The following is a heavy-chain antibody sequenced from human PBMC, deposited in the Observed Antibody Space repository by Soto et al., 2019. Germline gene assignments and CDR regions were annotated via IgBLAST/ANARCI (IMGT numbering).Heavy chain of an antibody. J-gene: IGHJ3*02. D-gene: IGHD3-22*01. CDR1: GCSFGSYG. CDR3: ARGDYYDSSGPFSDAFDI. Sequence: GGSLRLSCAASGCSFGSYGMHWVRQAPGKGLEWVTTIWYDGSNKYYADSVKGRFTISRDNSKSMLWLQMNSLRAEDTAVYYCARGDYYDSSGPFSDAFDIWGQGTMVTVSS. CDR2: IWYDGSNK. V-gene: IGHV3-33*01.